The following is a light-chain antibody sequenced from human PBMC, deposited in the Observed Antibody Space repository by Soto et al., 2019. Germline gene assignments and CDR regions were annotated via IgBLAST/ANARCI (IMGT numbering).Light chain of an antibody. J-gene: IGKJ1*01. CDR1: ETINTL. Sequence: DIQMTQSPSTLSASVGDRVTLTCRASETINTLLAWYQQKPGKAPKLLIYEASSLPSGVPSRFSGSGSGTEFTLTVSSLQSDDFATYYCQQYYSYPWTFGQGTKVEIK. CDR2: EAS. V-gene: IGKV1-5*03. CDR3: QQYYSYPWT.